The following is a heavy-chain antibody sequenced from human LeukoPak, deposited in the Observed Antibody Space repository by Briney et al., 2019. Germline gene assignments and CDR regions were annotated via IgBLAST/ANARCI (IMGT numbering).Heavy chain of an antibody. V-gene: IGHV3-23*01. CDR3: AKGNTYSYGYWVDY. D-gene: IGHD5-18*01. Sequence: GGSLRLSCAASGFTFSSYAMSWVRQAPGKGLEWVSAISGSGGSTYYADSVKGRFTISRDNSKNTLYLQMNSLRAEDTAVYYCAKGNTYSYGYWVDYWGQGTLVTVSS. CDR2: ISGSGGST. CDR1: GFTFSSYA. J-gene: IGHJ4*02.